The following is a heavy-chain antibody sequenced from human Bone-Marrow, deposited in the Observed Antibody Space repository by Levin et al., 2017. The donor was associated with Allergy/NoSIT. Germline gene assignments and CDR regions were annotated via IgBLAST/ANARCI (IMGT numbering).Heavy chain of an antibody. D-gene: IGHD3-3*01. CDR1: GFTFINAW. V-gene: IGHV3-15*01. CDR3: TTDHGGYFDGSGYYGGR. CDR2: LKIKADGGAA. Sequence: PGGSLRLSCTASGFTFINAWMSWVRQGPGQGLEWVGRLKIKADGGAADYAAPVKGRFTISRDDSENTLYLQMDSLRTEDTAVYYCTTDHGGYFDGSGYYGGRWGQGTLVTVSS. J-gene: IGHJ4*02.